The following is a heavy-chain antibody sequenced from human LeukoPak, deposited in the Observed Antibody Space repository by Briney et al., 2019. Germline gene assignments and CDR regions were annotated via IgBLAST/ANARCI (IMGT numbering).Heavy chain of an antibody. CDR3: ARGGSSTSPRGGPGWFDP. D-gene: IGHD2-2*01. V-gene: IGHV5-51*01. CDR2: IYPGDSDT. Sequence: LGESLKISCKGSGYSFTSYWIGWVRQMPGKGLEWMGIIYPGDSDTRYSPSFQGQVTISADKSISTAYLQWSSLKASDTAMYYCARGGSSTSPRGGPGWFDPWGQGTLVTVSS. CDR1: GYSFTSYW. J-gene: IGHJ5*02.